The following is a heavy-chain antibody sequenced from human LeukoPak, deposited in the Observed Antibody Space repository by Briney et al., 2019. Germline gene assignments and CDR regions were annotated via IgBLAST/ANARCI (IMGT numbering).Heavy chain of an antibody. J-gene: IGHJ6*03. CDR1: GFTFSSYG. D-gene: IGHD3-10*01. CDR3: AKPPGSYYYYYYMDV. CDR2: ISYDGSNK. V-gene: IGHV3-30*18. Sequence: AGGSLRLSCAASGFTFSSYGMHWVRQAPGKGLEWVAVISYDGSNKYYADSVKGRFTISRDNSKNTLYLQMNSLRAEDTAVYYCAKPPGSYYYYYYMDVWGKGTTVTVSS.